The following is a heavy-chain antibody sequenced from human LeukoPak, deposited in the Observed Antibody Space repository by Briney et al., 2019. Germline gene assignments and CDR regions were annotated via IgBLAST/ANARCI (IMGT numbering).Heavy chain of an antibody. CDR3: ARDPDVISYGMDV. Sequence: GGSLRLSCAASGFTFSSYSMNWVRQAPGKGLEWVSSISSSSSYIYYADSVKGRFTISRDNAKNSLYLQMNSPRAEDTAVYYCARDPDVISYGMDVWGQGTTVTVSS. CDR2: ISSSSSYI. J-gene: IGHJ6*02. D-gene: IGHD2-21*01. V-gene: IGHV3-21*01. CDR1: GFTFSSYS.